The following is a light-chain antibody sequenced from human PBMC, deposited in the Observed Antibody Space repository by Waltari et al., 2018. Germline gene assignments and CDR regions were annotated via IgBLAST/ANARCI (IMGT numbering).Light chain of an antibody. CDR1: TANIAINT. V-gene: IGLV1-44*01. CDR3: ATWDDSLNVPL. J-gene: IGLJ2*01. Sequence: QSVLTQPPSASGTPGQRVAISCSGSTANIAINTVNWYQQLPGAAPKLLIYSRNQRPAGAPDRFSGSKSGTTASLAISGLQSDDEADYYCATWDDSLNVPLFGGGTKLTVL. CDR2: SRN.